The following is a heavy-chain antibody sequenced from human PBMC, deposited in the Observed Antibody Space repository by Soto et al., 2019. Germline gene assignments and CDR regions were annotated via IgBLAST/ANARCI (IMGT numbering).Heavy chain of an antibody. CDR1: GGSVSSGSYY. J-gene: IGHJ4*02. CDR3: AREWWSSFDY. Sequence: SETLSLTCTVSGGSVSSGSYYWSWIRQPPGKGLEWIGYIYYSGSTNYNPSLKSRVTISVDASKNQFSLKLSSVTAADTAVYYCAREWWSSFDYWGQGTLVTVSS. V-gene: IGHV4-61*01. CDR2: IYYSGST. D-gene: IGHD2-15*01.